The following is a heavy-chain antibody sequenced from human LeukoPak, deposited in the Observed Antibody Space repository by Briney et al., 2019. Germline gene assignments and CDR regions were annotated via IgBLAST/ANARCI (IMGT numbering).Heavy chain of an antibody. V-gene: IGHV3-30*18. CDR1: GFTFSSYG. Sequence: GRSLRLSCAASGFTFSSYGMYWVRQAPGKGLEWVAVISYDGSNKYYADSVKGRFTISRDNSKNTLYLQMNSLRAEDTTVYYCAKILPDTVTADYWGQGTLVTVSS. J-gene: IGHJ4*02. CDR3: AKILPDTVTADY. CDR2: ISYDGSNK. D-gene: IGHD4-11*01.